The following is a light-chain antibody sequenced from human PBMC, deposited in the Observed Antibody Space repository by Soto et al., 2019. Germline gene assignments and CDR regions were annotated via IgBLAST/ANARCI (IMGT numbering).Light chain of an antibody. CDR2: ANT. CDR3: QSYDTSLSGCV. J-gene: IGLJ1*01. Sequence: QSVLTQPPSVSGAPGQRVTISCTGSSSNIGADYDVHWYQHLPGTAPRLLIYANTNRPSGVPDRFSGSKSGTSASLAITGLQAEDEADYYCQSYDTSLSGCVFGSGTKLTVL. V-gene: IGLV1-40*01. CDR1: SSNIGADYD.